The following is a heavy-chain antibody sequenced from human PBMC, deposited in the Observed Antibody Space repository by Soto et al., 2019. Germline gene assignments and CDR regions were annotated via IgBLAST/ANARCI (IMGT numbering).Heavy chain of an antibody. V-gene: IGHV3-23*01. J-gene: IGHJ4*02. D-gene: IGHD3-22*01. CDR2: ISGSGGST. Sequence: EVQLLESGGGLVQPGGSLRLSCAASGFTFSSYAMSWVRQAPGKGLEWVSAISGSGGSTYYADSVKGRFTISRDNAKNTLYLQMNSLRAEDTAVYYCAKAKARYDSSCRYFDYWGQGTLVTVSS. CDR1: GFTFSSYA. CDR3: AKAKARYDSSCRYFDY.